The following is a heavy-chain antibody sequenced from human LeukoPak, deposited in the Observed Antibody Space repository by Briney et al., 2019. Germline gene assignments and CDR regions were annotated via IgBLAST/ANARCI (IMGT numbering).Heavy chain of an antibody. CDR1: GYTFTSYA. D-gene: IGHD6-6*01. V-gene: IGHV1-3*01. CDR3: ATDAYSSSSRGYYGMDV. CDR2: INAGNGNT. Sequence: RASVKVSCKASGYTFTSYAMYWVRQAPGQRLEWMGWINAGNGNTKYSQKFQGRVTITRDTSASTAYMELSSLRSEDTAVYYCATDAYSSSSRGYYGMDVWGQGTTVTVSS. J-gene: IGHJ6*02.